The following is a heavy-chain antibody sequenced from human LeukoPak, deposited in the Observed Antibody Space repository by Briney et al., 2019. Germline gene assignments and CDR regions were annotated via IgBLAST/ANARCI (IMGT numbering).Heavy chain of an antibody. CDR1: GFTFSTYG. D-gene: IGHD1-26*01. V-gene: IGHV3-30*18. CDR2: IAYDGSNI. CDR3: AKASGSYYFDY. J-gene: IGHJ4*02. Sequence: GGSLRLSCAASGFTFSTYGMHWVRQAPGKGLEWVAVIAYDGSNIHYADSVKGRFTISRDNSKKTLYLQMNSLRAEDTAVYYCAKASGSYYFDYWGQGTLVTVSS.